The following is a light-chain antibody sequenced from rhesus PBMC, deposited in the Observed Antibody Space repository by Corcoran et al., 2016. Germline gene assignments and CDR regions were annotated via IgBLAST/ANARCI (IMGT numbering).Light chain of an antibody. CDR2: GTS. CDR1: QSVNNY. CDR3: PHFSTWPH. Sequence: EIVMTQSPATLSLFPGERATLSCRASQSVNNYVAWYQQKPGQAPRLLIYGTSNSATGIPNRVSGSGSGTDFHLTIRRLDSEDFAVYYCPHFSTWPHFGGGTRVEI. V-gene: IGKV3S9*01. J-gene: IGKJ4*01.